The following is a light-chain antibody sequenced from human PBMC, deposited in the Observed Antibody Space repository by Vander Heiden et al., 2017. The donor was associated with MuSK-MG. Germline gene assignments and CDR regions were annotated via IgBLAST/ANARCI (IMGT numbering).Light chain of an antibody. V-gene: IGLV2-14*01. Sequence: SALPHPAAVSAPPGPSITISCTGTSSDVGGYNYVSWYQQHPGKAPKLMIYEVSNRPSGVSNRFSGSKSGNTASLTISGLQAEDEADYYCGSYTSSSTWVFGGGTKLTVL. CDR2: EVS. J-gene: IGLJ3*02. CDR3: GSYTSSSTWV. CDR1: SSDVGGYNY.